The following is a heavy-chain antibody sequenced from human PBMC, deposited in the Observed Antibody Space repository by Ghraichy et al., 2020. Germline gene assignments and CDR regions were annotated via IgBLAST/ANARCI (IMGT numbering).Heavy chain of an antibody. CDR1: GFTFSSYA. CDR3: ARDQPEYCSSTSCYYGWFDP. J-gene: IGHJ5*02. Sequence: LSLTCAASGFTFSSYAMHWVRQAPGKGLEWVAVISYDGSNKYYADSVKGRFTISRDNSKNTLYLQMNSLRAEDTAVYYCARDQPEYCSSTSCYYGWFDPWGQGTLVTVSS. D-gene: IGHD2-2*01. V-gene: IGHV3-30*04. CDR2: ISYDGSNK.